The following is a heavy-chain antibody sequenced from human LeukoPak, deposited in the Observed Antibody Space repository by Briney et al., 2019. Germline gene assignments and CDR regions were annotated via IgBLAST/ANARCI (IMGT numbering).Heavy chain of an antibody. V-gene: IGHV3-30*18. J-gene: IGHJ6*02. CDR1: GFTFSSYG. CDR2: ISYDGSNK. D-gene: IGHD3-9*01. CDR3: AKVPLAFDWLGSMDV. Sequence: GGSLRLSCAASGFTFSSYGMHWVRQAPGKGLEWVAVISYDGSNKYYADSVKGRFTISRDNSKNTLYLQMNSLRAEDTAVYYCAKVPLAFDWLGSMDVWGQGTTVTVSS.